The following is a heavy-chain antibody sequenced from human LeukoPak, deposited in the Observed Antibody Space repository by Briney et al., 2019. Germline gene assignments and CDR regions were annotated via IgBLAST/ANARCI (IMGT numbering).Heavy chain of an antibody. V-gene: IGHV1-2*04. CDR1: GYTFTGYY. Sequence: ASVKVSCKASGYTFTGYYMHWVRQAPGQGLEWMGWINPNSGGTNYAQKFQGWVTMTRDTSISTAYMELSRLRSDDTAVYYCARSARPESSGSYKYLNWFDPWGQGTLVTVSS. J-gene: IGHJ5*02. CDR2: INPNSGGT. D-gene: IGHD3-10*01. CDR3: ARSARPESSGSYKYLNWFDP.